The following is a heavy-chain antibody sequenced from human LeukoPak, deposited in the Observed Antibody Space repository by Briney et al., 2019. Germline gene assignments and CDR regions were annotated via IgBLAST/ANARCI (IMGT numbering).Heavy chain of an antibody. CDR2: IYSGGST. V-gene: IGHV3-66*01. Sequence: GGSLRLSCAASGFTVSSNYMSWVRQAPGKGLEWVSVIYSGGSTYYADSVKGRFTTSRDNSKNTLYLQVNSLRAEDTAVYYCARGTTYYYDSSGYYQDYWGQGTLVTVSS. D-gene: IGHD3-22*01. CDR3: ARGTTYYYDSSGYYQDY. CDR1: GFTVSSNY. J-gene: IGHJ4*02.